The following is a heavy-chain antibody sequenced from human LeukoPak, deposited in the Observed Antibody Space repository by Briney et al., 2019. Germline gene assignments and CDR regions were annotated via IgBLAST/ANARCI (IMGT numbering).Heavy chain of an antibody. D-gene: IGHD6-19*01. CDR1: GFTFSSYG. CDR2: ISYDGSNK. J-gene: IGHJ4*02. CDR3: WKDGDSSGWYYFDY. Sequence: GGSRRLSCAASGFTFSSYGVHWVRQAPGKGLEWVAVISYDGSNKYYADSVKGRFTISRSNSKNTLYLQMNSLRAEDTAVDYCWKDGDSSGWYYFDYWGQGTLVTVSS. V-gene: IGHV3-30*18.